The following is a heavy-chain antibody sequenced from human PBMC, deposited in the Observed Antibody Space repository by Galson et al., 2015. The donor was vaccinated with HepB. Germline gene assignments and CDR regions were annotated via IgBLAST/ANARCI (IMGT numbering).Heavy chain of an antibody. D-gene: IGHD6-6*01. Sequence: SVKVSCKASGYTFTNYHMHWVRQAPGQGLEWMGIINPSDGGTGYADKFQGRVTMTSDTSTSTVYMELSSLRSEDTALYYCARDAQEQLVPNYYFYMDVWGKGTTVTVSS. CDR1: GYTFTNYH. CDR2: INPSDGGT. CDR3: ARDAQEQLVPNYYFYMDV. V-gene: IGHV1-46*01. J-gene: IGHJ6*03.